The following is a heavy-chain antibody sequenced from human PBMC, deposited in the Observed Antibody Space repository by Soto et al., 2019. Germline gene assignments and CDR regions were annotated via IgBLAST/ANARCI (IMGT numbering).Heavy chain of an antibody. CDR2: ISWNSGSI. CDR1: GFTFDDYA. Sequence: SLRLSCAASGFTFDDYAMHWVRQAPGKGLEWVSGISWNSGSIGYADSVKGRFTISRDNAKNSLYLQMDSLRAEDTALYYCAKVNYRVVAATDAFDIWGQGTMVTVSS. D-gene: IGHD2-15*01. CDR3: AKVNYRVVAATDAFDI. J-gene: IGHJ3*02. V-gene: IGHV3-9*01.